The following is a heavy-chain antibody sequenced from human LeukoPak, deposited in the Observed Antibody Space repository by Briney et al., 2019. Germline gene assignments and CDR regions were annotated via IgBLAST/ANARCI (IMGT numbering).Heavy chain of an antibody. V-gene: IGHV1-2*02. CDR1: GYTFTGYY. Sequence: GASVKVSCKASGYTFTGYYMHWVRQAPGQGLEWMGWINPNSGGTNYAQKFQGRVTMTRDTSISTAYMELSSLRSEDTAVYYCARDYLGYSSSSYFDYWGQGTLVAVSS. D-gene: IGHD6-6*01. CDR3: ARDYLGYSSSSYFDY. CDR2: INPNSGGT. J-gene: IGHJ4*02.